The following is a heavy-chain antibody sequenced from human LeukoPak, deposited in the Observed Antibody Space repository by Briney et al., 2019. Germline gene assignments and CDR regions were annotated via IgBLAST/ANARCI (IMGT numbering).Heavy chain of an antibody. V-gene: IGHV3-23*01. CDR2: IYNTGDYT. Sequence: PGGSLRLSCAASGFSFINYAMNWVRQAPGKGPASVADIYNTGDYTYYADSVKGRFTISRDNSKNTLYLQMNSLRAEDTAVYYCAREVVGATTNFDYWGQGTLVTVSS. D-gene: IGHD1-26*01. CDR1: GFSFINYA. CDR3: AREVVGATTNFDY. J-gene: IGHJ4*02.